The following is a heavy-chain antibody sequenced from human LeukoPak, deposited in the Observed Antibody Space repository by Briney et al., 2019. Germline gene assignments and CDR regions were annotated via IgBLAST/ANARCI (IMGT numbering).Heavy chain of an antibody. CDR2: IRYDGSYK. CDR3: AKDRSDNYYMDV. V-gene: IGHV3-30*02. CDR1: GFTFSSYG. Sequence: GSLRLSCAASGFTFSSYGIHWVRQAPGKGLEWVAFIRYDGSYKYYADSVKGRFAISRDNSKNTLYLQMNSLRAEDTAVYYCAKDRSDNYYMDVRGKGTTVTVSS. D-gene: IGHD6-19*01. J-gene: IGHJ6*03.